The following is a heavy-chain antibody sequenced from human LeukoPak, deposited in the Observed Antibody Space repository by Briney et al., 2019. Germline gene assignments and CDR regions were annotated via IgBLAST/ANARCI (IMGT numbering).Heavy chain of an antibody. CDR3: ARSSGEADY. D-gene: IGHD6-19*01. J-gene: IGHJ4*02. CDR2: ISSGSSYI. CDR1: GFTFSNYG. V-gene: IGHV3-21*04. Sequence: PGGSLRLSCAASGFTFSNYGMHWVRQAPGKGLEWVSSISSGSSYIYYADSVKGRFTISRDNSKNTLYLQMNSLRAEDTAVYYCARSSGEADYWGQGTLVTVSS.